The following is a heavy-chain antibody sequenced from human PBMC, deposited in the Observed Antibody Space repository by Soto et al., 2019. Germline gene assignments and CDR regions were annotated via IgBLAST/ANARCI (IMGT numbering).Heavy chain of an antibody. D-gene: IGHD6-13*01. CDR3: AREYVAAGTYYFDY. J-gene: IGHJ4*02. CDR2: IYYSGST. V-gene: IGHV4-59*01. CDR1: GGSISSYY. Sequence: SETLSLTCTVSGGSISSYYWSWIRQPPGKGLEWIGYIYYSGSTNYNPSLKSRVTISVDTSKNQFSLKLSSVTAADTAVYYCAREYVAAGTYYFDYWGQGTLVTVSS.